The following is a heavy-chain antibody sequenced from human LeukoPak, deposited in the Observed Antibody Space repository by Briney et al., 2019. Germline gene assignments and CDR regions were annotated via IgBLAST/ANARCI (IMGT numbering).Heavy chain of an antibody. CDR1: GGSISSYY. CDR3: ATIVGAKNDAFDI. V-gene: IGHV4-59*08. D-gene: IGHD1-26*01. CDR2: IYYSGST. J-gene: IGHJ3*02. Sequence: SETLSLTCTVSGGSISSYYWSWIRQPPGKGLEWIGYIYYSGSTNYNPSLKSRVTISVDTSKNQFSLKLSSVTAADTAVYYCATIVGAKNDAFDIWGQGTMVTVSS.